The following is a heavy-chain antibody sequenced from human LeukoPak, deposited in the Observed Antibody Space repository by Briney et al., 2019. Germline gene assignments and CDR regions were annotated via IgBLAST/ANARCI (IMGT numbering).Heavy chain of an antibody. CDR1: GVSISSSNSY. CDR2: IYYSGNT. Sequence: PSETLPLTCTVSGVSISSSNSYRGWIRQPPGKGLEWIGSIYYSGNTYYNASLKSQVSISIDTSKNQFSLKLTSVTAADTAVYYCARDHHRRLYDSQARDTFDIWGQGTMVTVSS. V-gene: IGHV4-39*02. J-gene: IGHJ3*02. D-gene: IGHD3-22*01. CDR3: ARDHHRRLYDSQARDTFDI.